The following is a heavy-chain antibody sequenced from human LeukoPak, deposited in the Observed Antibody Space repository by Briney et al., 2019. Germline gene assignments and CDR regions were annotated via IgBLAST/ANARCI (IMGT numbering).Heavy chain of an antibody. CDR2: IHYSGSS. D-gene: IGHD2-15*01. J-gene: IGHJ4*02. V-gene: IGHV4-59*01. Sequence: PSETLSLTCAVSGGSISTYYWSWIRQPPGKGLEWIGYIHYSGSSNYNPSLKSRVTISLDTSKNQFSLKLSSVTAADTAVYYCARSRLTIDIQYYFDYWGQETLVTVSS. CDR1: GGSISTYY. CDR3: ARSRLTIDIQYYFDY.